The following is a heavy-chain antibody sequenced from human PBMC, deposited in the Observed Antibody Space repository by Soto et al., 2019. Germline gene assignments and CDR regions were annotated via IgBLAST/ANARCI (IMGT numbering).Heavy chain of an antibody. V-gene: IGHV4-34*01. CDR2: INHSGST. D-gene: IGHD2-15*01. Sequence: QVQLQQWGAGLLKPSETLSLTCAVYGGSFSGYYWSWIRQPPGKGLEWIGEINHSGSTNYNPSLKSRVTISVDTSKNQFSLKLSSVTAADTAVYYCAGRCSGDTCYWYFDLWGRGTLVTVSS. J-gene: IGHJ2*01. CDR1: GGSFSGYY. CDR3: AGRCSGDTCYWYFDL.